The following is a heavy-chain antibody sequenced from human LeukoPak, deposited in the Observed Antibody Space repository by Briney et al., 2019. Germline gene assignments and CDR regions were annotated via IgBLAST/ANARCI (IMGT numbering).Heavy chain of an antibody. D-gene: IGHD6-19*01. CDR3: ARRDISSGWGFDY. CDR1: GGSISNYH. CDR2: IHTSGST. J-gene: IGHJ4*02. Sequence: KSSETLSLTCTVSGGSISNYHWSWIRQPAGKGLEWIGQIHTSGSTNYNPPLKSRVTMSIDTTEDQVSLTIRSVTAADTAFYYCARRDISSGWGFDYWGQGTLVTVSS. V-gene: IGHV4-4*07.